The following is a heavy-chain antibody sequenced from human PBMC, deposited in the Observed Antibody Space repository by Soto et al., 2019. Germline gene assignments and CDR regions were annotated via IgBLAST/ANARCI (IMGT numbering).Heavy chain of an antibody. Sequence: GGSLRLSCAASGFTFSNAWMSWVRQAPGKGLEWVGRIKSKTDGGTTDYAAPVKGRFTISRDDSKNTLYLQMNSLKTEDTAVYYCTTDRGYCSGGSCYYFDYWGQGPLVTVSS. CDR1: GFTFSNAW. J-gene: IGHJ4*02. CDR2: IKSKTDGGTT. CDR3: TTDRGYCSGGSCYYFDY. V-gene: IGHV3-15*01. D-gene: IGHD2-15*01.